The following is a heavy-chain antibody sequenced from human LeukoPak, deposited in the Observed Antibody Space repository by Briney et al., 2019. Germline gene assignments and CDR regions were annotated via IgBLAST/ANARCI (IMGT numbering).Heavy chain of an antibody. Sequence: PSETLSLTCTVSGGSISSYYWSWIRQPPGKGLEWIGYIYYSGSTNYNPSLKSRVTISVDTSKNQFSLKLSSVTAADTAVYYCASGGLGLIDYWGQGTLVTVSS. V-gene: IGHV4-59*01. D-gene: IGHD6-19*01. J-gene: IGHJ4*02. CDR1: GGSISSYY. CDR3: ASGGLGLIDY. CDR2: IYYSGST.